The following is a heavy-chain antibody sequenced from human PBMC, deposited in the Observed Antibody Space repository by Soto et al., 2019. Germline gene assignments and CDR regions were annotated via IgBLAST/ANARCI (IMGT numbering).Heavy chain of an antibody. D-gene: IGHD2-15*01. J-gene: IGHJ4*02. CDR1: GFTFSSYG. Sequence: GGSLRLSCAASGFTFSSYGMHWVRQAPGKGLEWVAVIWYDGSNKYYADSVKGRFTISRDNSKNTLYLQMNSLRAEDTAVYYCARASKGYCSGGSCHDFDYWGQGTLVTISS. CDR3: ARASKGYCSGGSCHDFDY. CDR2: IWYDGSNK. V-gene: IGHV3-33*01.